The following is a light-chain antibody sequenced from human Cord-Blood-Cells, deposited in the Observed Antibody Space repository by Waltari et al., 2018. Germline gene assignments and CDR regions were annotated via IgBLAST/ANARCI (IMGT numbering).Light chain of an antibody. CDR3: AAWDDSLSGYV. CDR1: SSNIGSNY. Sequence: SVLTHPPSASGTPGHSVTISCSGSSSNIGSNYVYWYQQLPGTAPKLLIYRNNPRPSGVPARFSGSKSGTSASLAISGLRSEDEADYYCAAWDDSLSGYVFGTGTKVTVL. J-gene: IGLJ1*01. V-gene: IGLV1-47*01. CDR2: RNN.